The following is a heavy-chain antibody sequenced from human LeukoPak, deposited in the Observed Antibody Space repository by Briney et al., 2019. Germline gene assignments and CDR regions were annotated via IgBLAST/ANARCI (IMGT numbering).Heavy chain of an antibody. V-gene: IGHV4-59*01. J-gene: IGHJ3*02. CDR1: GGSISSYY. CDR3: ARDSTGDDAFDI. CDR2: IYYSGST. D-gene: IGHD7-27*01. Sequence: SETLSLTCTVSGGSISSYYWSWIRQPPGKGLEWIGYIYYSGSTNYNPSLKSRVTISVDTSKNQFSLKLSSVTAADTAVYYCARDSTGDDAFDIWGQGTMVTVSS.